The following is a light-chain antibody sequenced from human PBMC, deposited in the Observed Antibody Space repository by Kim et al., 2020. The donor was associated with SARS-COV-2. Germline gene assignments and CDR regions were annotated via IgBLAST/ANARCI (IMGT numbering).Light chain of an antibody. Sequence: LSPGERATLSCRASQSVSSYLAWYQQKPGQAPRLLVYDASNRATGIPARFSGRGSGTDFTLNISSLEPEDFAVYYCQQRSNWPPYTFGQGTKLEI. CDR2: DAS. V-gene: IGKV3-11*01. CDR1: QSVSSY. CDR3: QQRSNWPPYT. J-gene: IGKJ2*01.